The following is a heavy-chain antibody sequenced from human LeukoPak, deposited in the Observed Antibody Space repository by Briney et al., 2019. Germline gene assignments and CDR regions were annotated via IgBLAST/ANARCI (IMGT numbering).Heavy chain of an antibody. J-gene: IGHJ2*01. V-gene: IGHV1-69*13. CDR3: ARRPHTAMVMAWYFDL. CDR2: IIPIFGTA. CDR1: GGTFSSYA. Sequence: SVKVSCKASGGTFSSYAISWVRQAPGQGLGWMGGIIPIFGTANYAQKFQGRVTITADESTSTAYMELSSLRSEDTAVYYCARRPHTAMVMAWYFDLWGRGTLVTVSS. D-gene: IGHD5-18*01.